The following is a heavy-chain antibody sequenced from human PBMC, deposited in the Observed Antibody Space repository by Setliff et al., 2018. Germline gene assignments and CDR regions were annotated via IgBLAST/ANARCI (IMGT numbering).Heavy chain of an antibody. CDR1: GGSISTNSYY. CDR3: ARAPRYFDSTGSYFDG. CDR2: MYFSGST. D-gene: IGHD3-22*01. Sequence: SETLSLTCTVSGGSISTNSYYWGWIRQPPGKGLECIGSMYFSGSTYYNPSLKSRVTISIDKSKNQFSLKMSSVTAADTAVYYCARAPRYFDSTGSYFDGCGQGTLVTVSS. V-gene: IGHV4-39*07. J-gene: IGHJ4*02.